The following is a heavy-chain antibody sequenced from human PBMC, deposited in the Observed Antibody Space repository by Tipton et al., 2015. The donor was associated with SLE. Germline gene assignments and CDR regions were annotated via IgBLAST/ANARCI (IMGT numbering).Heavy chain of an antibody. V-gene: IGHV3-74*01. Sequence: SLRLSCAASGFTFSRNWMHWVRQAPGKGLVWVSRITSDGSGANYADSVKGRFTISRDNTKNTLYLQMNSLRAEDTAVYYCAREDRDYDSSGYYYYYYGMDVWGQGTTVTVSS. CDR1: GFTFSRNW. CDR2: ITSDGSGA. D-gene: IGHD3-22*01. J-gene: IGHJ6*02. CDR3: AREDRDYDSSGYYYYYYGMDV.